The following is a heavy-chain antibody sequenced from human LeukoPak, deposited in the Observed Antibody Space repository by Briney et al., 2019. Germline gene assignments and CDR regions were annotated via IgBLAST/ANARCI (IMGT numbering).Heavy chain of an antibody. J-gene: IGHJ5*02. CDR2: MNPNSGNT. CDR1: GYTFTSYG. V-gene: IGHV1-8*02. Sequence: ASVKVSCKASGYTFTSYGINWVRQATGQGLEWMGWMNPNSGNTGYAQKFQGRVTMTRNTSISTAYMELSSLRSEDTAVYYCARGSEGWYGGDVNWFDPWGQGTLVTVSS. CDR3: ARGSEGWYGGDVNWFDP. D-gene: IGHD6-19*01.